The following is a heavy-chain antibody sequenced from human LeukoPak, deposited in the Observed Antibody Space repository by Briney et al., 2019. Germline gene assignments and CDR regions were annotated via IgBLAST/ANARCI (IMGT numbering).Heavy chain of an antibody. CDR2: INPNRGVT. Sequence: ASVKVSCKASGYTFTGDYMRWVRQAPGQGVEWMGRINPNRGVTNYAQKVQGRVTMTRDTSISTAYMELSRLRSDDTAVYYCARDGTGYCSGGSCYSGASFDYWGQGTLVTVSS. D-gene: IGHD2-15*01. J-gene: IGHJ4*02. CDR1: GYTFTGDY. V-gene: IGHV1-2*06. CDR3: ARDGTGYCSGGSCYSGASFDY.